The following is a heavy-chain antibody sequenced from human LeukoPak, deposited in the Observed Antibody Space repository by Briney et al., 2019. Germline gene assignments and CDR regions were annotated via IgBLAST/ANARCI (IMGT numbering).Heavy chain of an antibody. CDR3: ARVGGFQSIAAAGLDP. D-gene: IGHD6-13*01. CDR1: GGSFSGYY. V-gene: IGHV4-34*01. J-gene: IGHJ5*02. CDR2: INHSGST. Sequence: SETLSLTCAVYGGSFSGYYWSWICQPPGKGLEWIGEINHSGSTNYNPSLKSRVTISVDTSKNQFSLKLSSVTAADTAVYYCARVGGFQSIAAAGLDPWGQGTLVTVSS.